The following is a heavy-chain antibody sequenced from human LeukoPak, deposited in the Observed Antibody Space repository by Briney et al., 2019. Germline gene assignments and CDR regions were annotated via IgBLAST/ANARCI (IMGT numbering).Heavy chain of an antibody. J-gene: IGHJ5*02. CDR1: GGSISSYY. Sequence: TLSLTCTVSGGSISSYYWSWIRQPPGKGLEWIGYIYYSRSTNYNPSLKSRVTISVDTSKNQFSLKLSSVTAADTAVYYCARYYYSGYDYEFKDWFDPWGQGTLVTVSS. CDR3: ARYYYSGYDYEFKDWFDP. V-gene: IGHV4-59*12. D-gene: IGHD5-12*01. CDR2: IYYSRST.